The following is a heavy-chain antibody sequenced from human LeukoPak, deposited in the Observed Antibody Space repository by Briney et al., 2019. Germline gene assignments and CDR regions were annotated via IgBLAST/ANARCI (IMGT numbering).Heavy chain of an antibody. V-gene: IGHV3-53*01. Sequence: GGSLRLSCAASGXTVSSNYMSWVRQAPGKGLEWVSVIYSGGSTYYADSVKGRFTISRDNSKNTLYLQMNSLRAEDTAVYYCARGGSTAWFGELYFDYWGQGTLVTVSS. CDR3: ARGGSTAWFGELYFDY. J-gene: IGHJ4*02. CDR2: IYSGGST. CDR1: GXTVSSNY. D-gene: IGHD3-10*01.